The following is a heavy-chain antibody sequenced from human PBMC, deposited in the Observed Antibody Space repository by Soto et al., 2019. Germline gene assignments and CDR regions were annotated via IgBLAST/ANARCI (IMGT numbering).Heavy chain of an antibody. V-gene: IGHV3-15*01. CDR2: IKSKTDGGTT. J-gene: IGHJ3*02. CDR3: TTDWAATTAFDI. D-gene: IGHD2-15*01. Sequence: GSLRLSCAASGFTFSNAWMSWVRQAPGKGLEWVGRIKSKTDGGTTDYAAPVKGRFTISRDDSKNTLYLQMNSLKTEDTAVYYCTTDWAATTAFDIWGQGTMVTVSS. CDR1: GFTFSNAW.